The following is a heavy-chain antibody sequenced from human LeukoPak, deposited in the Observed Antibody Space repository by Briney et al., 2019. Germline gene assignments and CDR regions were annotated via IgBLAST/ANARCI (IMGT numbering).Heavy chain of an antibody. CDR2: IGTAGDT. Sequence: GGSLRLSCAASGFTFSSYDMHWVRQATGKGLEWVSAIGTAGDTYYPGSVKGRFTISRENAKNYLYLQMNSLRAGDTAVYYCARGGPLSSSWYMDVWGKGTTATVSS. J-gene: IGHJ6*03. CDR3: ARGGPLSSSWYMDV. V-gene: IGHV3-13*01. CDR1: GFTFSSYD. D-gene: IGHD6-13*01.